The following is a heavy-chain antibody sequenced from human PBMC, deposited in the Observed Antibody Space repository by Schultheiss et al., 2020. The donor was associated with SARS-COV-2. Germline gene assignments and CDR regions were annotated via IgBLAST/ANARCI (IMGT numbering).Heavy chain of an antibody. J-gene: IGHJ6*02. CDR1: GFTFDDYG. Sequence: GGSLRLSCAASGFTFDDYGMSWVRQAPGKGLEWVSAISGSGGSTYYADSVKGRFTISRDNSKNTLYLQMNSLRAEDTAVYYCAREGRIAAAGTGGGDYYYGMDVWGQGTTVTVSS. V-gene: IGHV3-23*01. CDR2: ISGSGGST. CDR3: AREGRIAAAGTGGGDYYYGMDV. D-gene: IGHD6-13*01.